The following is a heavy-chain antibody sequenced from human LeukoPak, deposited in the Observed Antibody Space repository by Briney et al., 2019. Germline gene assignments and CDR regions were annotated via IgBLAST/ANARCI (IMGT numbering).Heavy chain of an antibody. V-gene: IGHV5-51*01. J-gene: IGHJ6*02. CDR3: ARHHYMDV. CDR2: IYPGDSDT. Sequence: GESLKISCKGSGYTFTNSWIGWVRQMPGKGLEWMGIIYPGDSDTRYSPSFQGQVTISVDKSISTAYLQWSSLKASDTATYYCARHHYMDVWGQGTTVTVSS. CDR1: GYTFTNSW.